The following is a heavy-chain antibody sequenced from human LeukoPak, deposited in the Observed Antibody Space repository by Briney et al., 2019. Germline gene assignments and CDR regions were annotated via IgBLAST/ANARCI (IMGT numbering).Heavy chain of an antibody. CDR3: YAQAGS. CDR1: GFTFSAYV. CDR2: IAYDGSTQ. V-gene: IGHV3-30*03. D-gene: IGHD2-2*01. J-gene: IGHJ4*02. Sequence: GRSLRLSGVASGFTFSAYVMHWVRQAPGKGLEWVAFIAYDGSTQYYVDFAKGRFTISRDNSENTLFLQMTSLRIEDTAVYYCYAQAGSWGQGTLVTVSS.